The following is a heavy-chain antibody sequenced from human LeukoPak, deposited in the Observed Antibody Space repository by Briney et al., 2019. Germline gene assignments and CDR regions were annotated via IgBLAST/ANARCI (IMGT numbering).Heavy chain of an antibody. CDR2: IIPIFGTA. J-gene: IGHJ4*02. V-gene: IGHV1-69*05. D-gene: IGHD3-22*01. CDR1: GGTFTSYA. Sequence: SVTVSCTASGGTFTSYAISWVRQAPGQGLEWMGGIIPIFGTANYAQKFQGRVTITTDESTSTAYMELSSLRSEDTAVYYCASALYYYDSSGYQDRPNDYWGQGTLVTVSS. CDR3: ASALYYYDSSGYQDRPNDY.